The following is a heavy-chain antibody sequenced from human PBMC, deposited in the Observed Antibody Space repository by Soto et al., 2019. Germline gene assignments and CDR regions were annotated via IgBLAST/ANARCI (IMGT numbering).Heavy chain of an antibody. J-gene: IGHJ4*02. CDR2: ISGSGGST. CDR3: AKDPYYDSSAVGYYFDY. V-gene: IGHV3-23*01. CDR1: GFTFSRYG. Sequence: GGSLRLSWAASGFTFSRYGMSWVRQAPGKGLEWVSAISGSGGSTYYADSVKGRFTISRDNSKNTLYLQMNSLRAEDTAVYYCAKDPYYDSSAVGYYFDYWGQGTLVTVSS. D-gene: IGHD3-22*01.